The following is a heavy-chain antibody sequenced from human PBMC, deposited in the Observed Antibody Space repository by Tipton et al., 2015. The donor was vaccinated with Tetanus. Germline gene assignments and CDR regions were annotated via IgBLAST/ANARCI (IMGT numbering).Heavy chain of an antibody. CDR1: GFTFSSYA. J-gene: IGHJ4*02. CDR3: ARGFLFGGSYRYFDY. CDR2: ISYDGSNK. D-gene: IGHD1-26*01. V-gene: IGHV3-30*04. Sequence: RSLRLSCAASGFTFSSYAMHWVRQAPGKGLEWVAVISYDGSNKYYADSVKGRFTISRDISKNTLYLQMNSLRAEDTAVYYCARGFLFGGSYRYFDYWGQGTLVTVSS.